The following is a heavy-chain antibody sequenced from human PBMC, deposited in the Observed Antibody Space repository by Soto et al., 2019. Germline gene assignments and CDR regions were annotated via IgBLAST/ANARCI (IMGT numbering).Heavy chain of an antibody. CDR2: VYYSGST. J-gene: IGHJ4*02. CDR3: ARRDSSGWYSDY. CDR1: GGSISSGDYY. D-gene: IGHD6-19*01. V-gene: IGHV4-30-4*01. Sequence: SETLSLTCTVSGGSISSGDYYWSWIRQPPGKGLEWIGYVYYSGSTYYNPSLKSRVTISVDTSKNQFSLKLSSVTAADTAVYYCARRDSSGWYSDYWGQGTLVTVSS.